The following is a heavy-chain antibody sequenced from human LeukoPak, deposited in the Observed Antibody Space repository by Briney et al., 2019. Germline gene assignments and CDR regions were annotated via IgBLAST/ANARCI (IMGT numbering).Heavy chain of an antibody. J-gene: IGHJ4*02. CDR3: AKDQLNRFCSGGSCSITHDY. CDR2: INGSGGRT. D-gene: IGHD2-15*01. V-gene: IGHV3-23*01. CDR1: GFTFSSYA. Sequence: GRSLRLSCAASGFTFSSYAMTWVRQAPGKGLEWVSGINGSGGRTYYAVSVKGRFTISRDNSRNTVYLQMNSLGADDTAIYYCAKDQLNRFCSGGSCSITHDYWGQGTLVTVSS.